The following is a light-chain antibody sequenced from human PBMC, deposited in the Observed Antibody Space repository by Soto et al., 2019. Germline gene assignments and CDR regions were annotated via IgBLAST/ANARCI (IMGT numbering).Light chain of an antibody. V-gene: IGKV3-11*01. J-gene: IGKJ1*01. Sequence: ENVLTQSPATLSLSPGERATLSCRASQSISSDLAWYQQKPGQAPRLLIYDASNRATGIPARFSGSGSGTDFTLTISSLEPEDFAVYYCQQRSNWSWTFGQGTKVEIK. CDR3: QQRSNWSWT. CDR2: DAS. CDR1: QSISSD.